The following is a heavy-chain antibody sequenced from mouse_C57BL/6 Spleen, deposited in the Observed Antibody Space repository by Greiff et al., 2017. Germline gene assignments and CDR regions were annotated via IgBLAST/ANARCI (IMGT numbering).Heavy chain of an antibody. Sequence: EVQLHQSGPELVKPGASVKISCKASGYTFTDYYMNWVKQSHGKSLEWIGDINPNNGGTSYNQKFKGKATLTVDKSSSTAYMELRSLTSEDSAVYYCARLYDGSLAYWGQGTLVTVSA. J-gene: IGHJ3*01. D-gene: IGHD2-3*01. CDR3: ARLYDGSLAY. V-gene: IGHV1-26*01. CDR2: INPNNGGT. CDR1: GYTFTDYY.